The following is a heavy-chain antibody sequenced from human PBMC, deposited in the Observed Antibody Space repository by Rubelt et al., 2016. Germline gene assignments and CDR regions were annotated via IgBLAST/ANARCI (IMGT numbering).Heavy chain of an antibody. D-gene: IGHD2-15*01. J-gene: IGHJ4*02. CDR3: ARQGVAAALLLDF. CDR1: GGSISSNIYY. Sequence: QLQLQESGPGLVKPSETLSLTCTVSGGSISSNIYYWGWIRQPPGRGLEWVGSIYYNGNTYYNPSLKSRVTISGDTSKNQFSLKLTSVTAADTAVYYCARQGVAAALLLDFWGQGTLVTVSS. CDR2: IYYNGNT. V-gene: IGHV4-39*01.